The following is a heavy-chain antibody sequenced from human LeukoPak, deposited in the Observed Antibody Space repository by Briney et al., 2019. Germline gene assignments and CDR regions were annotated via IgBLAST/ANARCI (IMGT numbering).Heavy chain of an antibody. V-gene: IGHV3-15*01. Sequence: GGSLRLSCAASGFTFSNAWMSWVRQAPGKGLEWVGRIKSKADGGTTDYAAPVKGRFTISRDDSKNTLYLQMNSLKTEDTAVYYCTTERVIVVVPAASSQLNFDCWGQGTLVTVSS. D-gene: IGHD2-2*01. CDR1: GFTFSNAW. CDR3: TTERVIVVVPAASSQLNFDC. CDR2: IKSKADGGTT. J-gene: IGHJ4*02.